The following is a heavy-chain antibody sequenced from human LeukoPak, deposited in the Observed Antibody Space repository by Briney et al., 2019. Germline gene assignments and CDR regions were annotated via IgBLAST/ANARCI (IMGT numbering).Heavy chain of an antibody. V-gene: IGHV3-23*01. D-gene: IGHD3-10*01. J-gene: IGHJ3*02. CDR1: GFTFSSYW. Sequence: GGSLRLSCAASGFTFSSYWMSWVRQAPGKGLEWVSAISGSGGSTYYADSVKGRFTISRDNSKNTLYLQMNSLRAEDTAVYYCAKEYYYGSGSYPDAFDIWGQGTMVTVSS. CDR3: AKEYYYGSGSYPDAFDI. CDR2: ISGSGGST.